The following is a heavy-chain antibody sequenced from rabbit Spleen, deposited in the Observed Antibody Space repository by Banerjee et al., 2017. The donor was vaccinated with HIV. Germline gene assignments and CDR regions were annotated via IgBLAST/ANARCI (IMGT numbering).Heavy chain of an antibody. V-gene: IGHV1S43*01. J-gene: IGHJ4*01. Sequence: QEQLEESGGVLVKPGASLTLTCIASGVSCSGSSYMCWVRQAPGKGLEWIACIFTSSGSTYYASWAKGRFTITRSTSLNTVTLQMTSLTAADTATYFCARDHPVSNRLGYGDLWGPGTLVTVS. CDR3: ARDHPVSNRLGYGDL. D-gene: IGHD6-1*01. CDR2: IFTSSGST. CDR1: GVSCSGSSY.